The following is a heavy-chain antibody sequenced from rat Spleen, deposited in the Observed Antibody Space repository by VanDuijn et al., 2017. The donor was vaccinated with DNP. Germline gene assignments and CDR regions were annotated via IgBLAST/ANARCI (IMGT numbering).Heavy chain of an antibody. CDR2: IRYDGGST. D-gene: IGHD4-3*01. V-gene: IGHV5-22*01. CDR1: GFTFSNHG. J-gene: IGHJ2*01. Sequence: EVQLVESGGGLVQPGRSLKLSCAASGFTFSNHGMAWVRQAPTKGLEWVAYIRYDGGSTHYGDSVKGRFTISRDNAKSTLYLQMNSLRSEDMATYYCIRWNSGHFDYWGQGVMVTVSS. CDR3: IRWNSGHFDY.